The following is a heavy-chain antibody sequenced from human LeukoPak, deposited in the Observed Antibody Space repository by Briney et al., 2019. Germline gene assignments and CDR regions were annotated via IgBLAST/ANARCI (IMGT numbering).Heavy chain of an antibody. V-gene: IGHV1-18*04. CDR2: ISAHSDNT. CDR1: GYTFTSYG. J-gene: IGHJ4*02. CDR3: ARDTYYYDTSGYLSDY. D-gene: IGHD3-22*01. Sequence: ASVKVSCKASGYTFTSYGISWVRQAPGQGLEWMGWISAHSDNTNYAQKFQGRVTMTTDTSMSTAYMELRSLRSDDTAVYYCARDTYYYDTSGYLSDYWGQGTLVTVSS.